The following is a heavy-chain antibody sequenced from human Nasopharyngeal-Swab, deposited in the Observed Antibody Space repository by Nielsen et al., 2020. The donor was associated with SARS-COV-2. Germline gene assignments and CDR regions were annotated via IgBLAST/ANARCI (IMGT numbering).Heavy chain of an antibody. J-gene: IGHJ4*02. CDR2: IYYSGST. Sequence: SETLSLTCTVFGGSISSSSYYWGWIRQPPGKGLEWIGSIYYSGSTYYNPSLKSRVTISVDTSKNQFSLKLSSVTAADTAVYYCARRILGYPFDYWGQGTLVTVSS. D-gene: IGHD3-16*01. CDR1: GGSISSSSYY. CDR3: ARRILGYPFDY. V-gene: IGHV4-39*01.